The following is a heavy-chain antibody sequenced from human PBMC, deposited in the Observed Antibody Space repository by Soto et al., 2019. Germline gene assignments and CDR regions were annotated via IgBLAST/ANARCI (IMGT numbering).Heavy chain of an antibody. Sequence: PGGSLRLSCAASGFTFSSYSMNWVRQAPGKGLEWVSSISSSSSYIYYADSVKGRFTISRDNTKNTMDLQMNSLRAEDTAVYYCVRDLSGCTGGICSSGGQGTLVTVSS. CDR1: GFTFSSYS. J-gene: IGHJ4*02. CDR3: VRDLSGCTGGICSS. V-gene: IGHV3-21*01. CDR2: ISSSSSYI. D-gene: IGHD2-8*02.